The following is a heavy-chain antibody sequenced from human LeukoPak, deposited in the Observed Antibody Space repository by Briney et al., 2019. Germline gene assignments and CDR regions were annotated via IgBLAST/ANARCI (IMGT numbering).Heavy chain of an antibody. D-gene: IGHD1-26*01. V-gene: IGHV4-4*07. Sequence: SETLSLTCSVSGGSINNYYWTWIRQPAGKGLEWIGHISTLGSTNYNPSLKSRVSMSVDTSNYHFSLKLTFVTAADTAIYYCARVAQYLVGASSTAFFEYWGQGTLVTVSS. CDR3: ARVAQYLVGASSTAFFEY. CDR2: ISTLGST. J-gene: IGHJ4*02. CDR1: GGSINNYY.